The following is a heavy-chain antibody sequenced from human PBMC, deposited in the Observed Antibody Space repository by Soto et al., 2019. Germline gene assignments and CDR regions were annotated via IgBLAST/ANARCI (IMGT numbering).Heavy chain of an antibody. CDR3: GRGPSPRAPAGGTPYYYAMDV. V-gene: IGHV1-8*02. Sequence: ASVKVSCRASGYDFTAYDINWVRQASGQGLEWMGWMNPINGATGSARRFQGRVSMTRNTATGTAYLELTSLRSDDSAVYYCGRGPSPRAPAGGTPYYYAMDVWGQGTTVTVSS. CDR1: GYDFTAYD. J-gene: IGHJ6*02. CDR2: MNPINGAT. D-gene: IGHD6-13*01.